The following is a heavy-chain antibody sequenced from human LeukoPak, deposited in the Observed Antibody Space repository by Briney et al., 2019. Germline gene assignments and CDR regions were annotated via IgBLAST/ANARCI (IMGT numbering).Heavy chain of an antibody. CDR1: GFAFSSYG. Sequence: PGGSLRLSCAASGFAFSSYGIHWVRQAPGKGLEWVAVIWYDGSKKYYADSVKGRFTISRDNSKNTLYLQMNSLRAEDTAVYYCARSYSGSYDPPYYYGMDVWGQGTTVTVSS. CDR3: ARSYSGSYDPPYYYGMDV. V-gene: IGHV3-33*01. J-gene: IGHJ6*02. CDR2: IWYDGSKK. D-gene: IGHD1-26*01.